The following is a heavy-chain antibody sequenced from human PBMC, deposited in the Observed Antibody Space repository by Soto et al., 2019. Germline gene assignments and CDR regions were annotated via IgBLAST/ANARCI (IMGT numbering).Heavy chain of an antibody. V-gene: IGHV1-69*06. CDR1: GGIFSSNT. D-gene: IGHD2-21*02. CDR2: IIPLFGTA. J-gene: IGHJ4*02. Sequence: QVYLVQSGAEVKKPGSSVKISCKASGGIFSSNTINWVRQAAGQGLEWMGGIIPLFGTANYAEKFQGRVTITGDKSTKTEYIELTSLRSEDTAVYYCASKAACGGDCYAFDSWGQGTLVTVSS. CDR3: ASKAACGGDCYAFDS.